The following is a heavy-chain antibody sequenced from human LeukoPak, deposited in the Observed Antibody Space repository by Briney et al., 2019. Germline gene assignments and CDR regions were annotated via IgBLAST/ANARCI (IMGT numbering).Heavy chain of an antibody. J-gene: IGHJ5*02. D-gene: IGHD5-18*01. CDR1: GFTFSSYG. CDR2: IRYDGSNK. V-gene: IGHV3-30*02. CDR3: AKGSGYSYGSYAS. Sequence: GGSLRLSCAASGFTFSSYGMHWVRHAPGKGLEWVAFIRYDGSNKYYADSVKGRFTISRDNSKNTLYLQMNSLRAEDTAVYYCAKGSGYSYGSYASWGQGNLVTVSS.